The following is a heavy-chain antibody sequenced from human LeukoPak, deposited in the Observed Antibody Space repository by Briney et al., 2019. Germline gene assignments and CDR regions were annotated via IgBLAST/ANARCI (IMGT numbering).Heavy chain of an antibody. CDR2: INHSGST. J-gene: IGHJ5*02. D-gene: IGHD3-3*01. CDR1: GGSFSGYY. V-gene: IGHV4-34*01. Sequence: SETLSLTCAVYGGSFSGYYWSWIRQPPGKGLEWIGEINHSGSTNYNPSLKSRVTISVDTSKNQFSLKLSSVTAADTAVYYCAGLYYEARGTFDPWGQGTLVTVSS. CDR3: AGLYYEARGTFDP.